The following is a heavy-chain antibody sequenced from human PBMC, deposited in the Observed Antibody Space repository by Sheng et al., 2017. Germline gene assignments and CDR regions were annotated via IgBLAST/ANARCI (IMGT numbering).Heavy chain of an antibody. J-gene: IGHJ5*02. Sequence: QVQLVQSGAEVKKPWVLGEGLLQGFWRHLQQLCYQLGATGPLDKGLSGWEGIIPIFGTANYAQKFQGRVTITADESTSTAYMELSSLRSEDTAVYYCARGAVAGTMGMNWFDPWGQGTLVTVSS. CDR2: IIPIFGTA. V-gene: IGHV1-69*01. CDR3: ARGAVAGTMGMNWFDP. D-gene: IGHD6-19*01. CDR1: RHLQQLC.